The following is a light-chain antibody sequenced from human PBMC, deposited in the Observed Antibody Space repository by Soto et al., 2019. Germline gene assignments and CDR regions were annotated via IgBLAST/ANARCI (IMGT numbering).Light chain of an antibody. J-gene: IGKJ5*01. Sequence: QMNQSPSTLSASAGDRGTITCRASQSINSRLAWYQQKPGKAPKLLIYDVSNLESGVPSRFSGSGYGTEFTLIISSLQSDDFATYYCQEYSSYWTFGQGTRLEIK. CDR1: QSINSR. CDR3: QEYSSYWT. V-gene: IGKV1-5*01. CDR2: DVS.